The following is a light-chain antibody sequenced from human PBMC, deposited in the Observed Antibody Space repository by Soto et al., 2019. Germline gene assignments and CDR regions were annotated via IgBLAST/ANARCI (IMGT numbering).Light chain of an antibody. J-gene: IGKJ1*01. Sequence: EVVLTQSPATLSVSPGDRATLSCRASQYIGSAVAWYHQRSGQAPRLLIFDASIRVPTTPARFSGSGSGTDFTLTISRLEPEDFAVYYCQQYGNSPQTFGQGTKVDIK. CDR2: DAS. V-gene: IGKV3-20*01. CDR3: QQYGNSPQT. CDR1: QYIGSA.